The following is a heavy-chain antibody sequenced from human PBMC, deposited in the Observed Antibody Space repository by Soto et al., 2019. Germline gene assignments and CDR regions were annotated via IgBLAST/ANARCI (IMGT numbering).Heavy chain of an antibody. CDR3: ARKVLGSTTRPDYWYSDL. D-gene: IGHD3-10*01. Sequence: EVQLLESGGGLVQPGGSLRLSCAASGFTIISYAMNWVRQAPGKGLQWVSAIRGGGDAAFYADSVKGRFTISRDSSRNPVTLPMSSLIVADATVYYCARKVLGSTTRPDYWYSDLWGRGPLVTVSS. CDR1: GFTIISYA. CDR2: IRGGGDAA. J-gene: IGHJ2*01. V-gene: IGHV3-23*01.